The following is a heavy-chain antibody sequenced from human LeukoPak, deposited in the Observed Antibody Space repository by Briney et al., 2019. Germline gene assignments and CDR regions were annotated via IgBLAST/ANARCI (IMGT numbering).Heavy chain of an antibody. CDR2: ISSSSSTI. CDR1: GFTFSNAW. J-gene: IGHJ4*02. V-gene: IGHV3-48*01. Sequence: GGSLRLSCAASGFTFSNAWMSWVRQAPGKGLEWVSYISSSSSTIYYADSVKGRFTISRDNAKNSLYLQMNSLRAEDTAVYYCARDLMQQLVSPFGYWGQGTLVTVSS. D-gene: IGHD6-13*01. CDR3: ARDLMQQLVSPFGY.